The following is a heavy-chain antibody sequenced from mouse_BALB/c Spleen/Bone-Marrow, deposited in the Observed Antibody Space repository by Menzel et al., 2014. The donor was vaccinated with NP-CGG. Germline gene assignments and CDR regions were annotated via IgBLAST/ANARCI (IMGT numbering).Heavy chain of an antibody. D-gene: IGHD1-1*02. CDR2: ISSGGSYT. V-gene: IGHV5-6*01. CDR3: ARQREWSGVGY. CDR1: GFTFSSYG. Sequence: EVQGVESGGDLVKPGGSLKLSCAASGFTFSSYGMSWVRQTPDKRLEWVATISSGGSYTYYPDSVKGRFTISRDNAKNTLDLQMRRLKSEDTAMDICARQREWSGVGYWGQGTRLTVAS. J-gene: IGHJ2*03.